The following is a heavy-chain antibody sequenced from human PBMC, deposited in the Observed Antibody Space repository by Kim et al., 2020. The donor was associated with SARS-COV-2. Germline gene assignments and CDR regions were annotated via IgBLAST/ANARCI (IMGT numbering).Heavy chain of an antibody. J-gene: IGHJ5*02. CDR2: ISSSSSTI. Sequence: GGSLRLSCAASGFTFSSYSMNWVRQAPGKGLEWVSYISSSSSTIYYADSVKGRFTISRGNAKNSLYLQMNSLRDEDTAVYYCARDGAGCSGGSCYYGWFDTWGQGTLVTVSS. CDR1: GFTFSSYS. D-gene: IGHD2-15*01. V-gene: IGHV3-48*02. CDR3: ARDGAGCSGGSCYYGWFDT.